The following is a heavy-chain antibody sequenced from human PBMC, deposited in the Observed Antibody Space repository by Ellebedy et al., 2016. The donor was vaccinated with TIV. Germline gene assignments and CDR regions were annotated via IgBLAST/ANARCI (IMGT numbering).Heavy chain of an antibody. D-gene: IGHD5-18*01. CDR2: INGNGVST. CDR1: GFTFSSYA. V-gene: IGHV3-23*01. Sequence: PGGSLRLSCAASGFTFSSYAMSWVRQAPGQGLEWVSGINGNGVSTAYADSVEGRFTISRDNSKSTLDLQMSSLRAKDTAVYYCAKDRTPGDGYWVFDFWGQGTLVTVST. J-gene: IGHJ4*02. CDR3: AKDRTPGDGYWVFDF.